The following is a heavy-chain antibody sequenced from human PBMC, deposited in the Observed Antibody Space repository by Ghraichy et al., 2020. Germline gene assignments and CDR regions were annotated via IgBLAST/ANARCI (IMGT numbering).Heavy chain of an antibody. J-gene: IGHJ4*02. D-gene: IGHD2-15*01. V-gene: IGHV4-31*03. CDR3: ARREVEAAATFDY. Sequence: TLSLTCTVSGGSIASGSYYWSWIRQHPGKGLEWIGNIYYSGSAYYNPSLKSRLTISVDTSKNQFSLKLSSVTAADTAVYYCARREVEAAATFDYWGQGTLVTVSS. CDR1: GGSIASGSYY. CDR2: IYYSGSA.